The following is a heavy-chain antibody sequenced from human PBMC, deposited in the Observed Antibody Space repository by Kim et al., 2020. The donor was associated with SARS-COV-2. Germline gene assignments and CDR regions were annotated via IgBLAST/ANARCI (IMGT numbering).Heavy chain of an antibody. Sequence: GGSLRLSCAASGFTFDDYAMHWVRQPPGKGLEWVSGISWKRGSTGYADSVKGRFTISRDNAKNSLYLQMNSLRAEDTALYYCAKGLSRGWYLDWFDPWGRGTLLTVSS. J-gene: IGHJ5*02. V-gene: IGHV3-9*01. CDR3: AKGLSRGWYLDWFDP. CDR2: ISWKRGST. D-gene: IGHD6-19*01. CDR1: GFTFDDYA.